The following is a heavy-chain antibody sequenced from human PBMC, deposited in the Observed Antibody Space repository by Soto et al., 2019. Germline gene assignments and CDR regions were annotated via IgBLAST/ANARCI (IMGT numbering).Heavy chain of an antibody. CDR3: ARGSRPRGGPF. D-gene: IGHD3-16*01. Sequence: VQLVESGGGLVQPGGSLRLSCAASGFIFNNYWMHWVRQAPGKGLVWVSRINGDGSTTTYTDLVEGRFTISRDNTKNTVYLQMNSLRVEDTAVYYCARGSRPRGGPFWGQGILVTVSS. CDR1: GFIFNNYW. J-gene: IGHJ4*02. CDR2: INGDGSTT. V-gene: IGHV3-74*01.